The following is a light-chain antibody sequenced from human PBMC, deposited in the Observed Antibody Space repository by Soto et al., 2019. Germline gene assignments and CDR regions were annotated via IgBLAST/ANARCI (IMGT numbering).Light chain of an antibody. J-gene: IGLJ3*02. Sequence: QSALTQPASVSGSPGQSITISCTGTSSDVGSYNLVSWYQQHPGKAPKLMIYEGSKRPSGVSNRFSGSKSGNTASLTISGLQAEDEADYDCCSYAGSSTNWVFGGGTKVTVL. CDR1: SSDVGSYNL. CDR3: CSYAGSSTNWV. CDR2: EGS. V-gene: IGLV2-23*01.